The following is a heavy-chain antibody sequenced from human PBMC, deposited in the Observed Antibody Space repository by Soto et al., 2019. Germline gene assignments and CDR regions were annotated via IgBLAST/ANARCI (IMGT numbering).Heavy chain of an antibody. CDR1: GGSFSGYY. CDR3: ARGRTYGGDDAFDI. Sequence: PSETLSLTCAVYGGSFSGYYWSWIRQPPGKGLEWIGEINHSGSTNYNPSLKSRVTISVDTSKNQSSLKLSSVTAADTAVYYCARGRTYGGDDAFDIWGQGTMVTVS. D-gene: IGHD4-17*01. J-gene: IGHJ3*02. CDR2: INHSGST. V-gene: IGHV4-34*01.